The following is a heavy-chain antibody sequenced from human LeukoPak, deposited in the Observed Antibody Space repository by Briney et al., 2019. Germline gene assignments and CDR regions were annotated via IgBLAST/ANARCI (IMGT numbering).Heavy chain of an antibody. V-gene: IGHV4-61*09. CDR2: ISATGST. D-gene: IGHD1-1*01. Sequence: SETLSLTCTVSGGSINSGGYYWHWIRQPAGKGLEWLGHISATGSTTYNPSLKSRVTISVDTSKNQFSLRLNSVTAADTAVYYCARGGNWNSYYFDYWGQGTLVTVSS. CDR3: ARGGNWNSYYFDY. J-gene: IGHJ4*02. CDR1: GGSINSGGYY.